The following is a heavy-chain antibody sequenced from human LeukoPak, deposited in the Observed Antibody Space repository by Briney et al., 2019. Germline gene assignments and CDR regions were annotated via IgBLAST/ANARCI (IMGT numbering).Heavy chain of an antibody. J-gene: IGHJ4*02. V-gene: IGHV4-34*01. CDR2: INHSGSP. Sequence: ASETLSLTCAVYGGSFSGYYWSWIRQPPGKGLEWIGEINHSGSPNYNPSLKSRVTISVDTSKNQFSLKLSSVTAADTAVYYCARGSTAAAGTLYWGQGTLVTVSS. CDR1: GGSFSGYY. D-gene: IGHD6-13*01. CDR3: ARGSTAAAGTLY.